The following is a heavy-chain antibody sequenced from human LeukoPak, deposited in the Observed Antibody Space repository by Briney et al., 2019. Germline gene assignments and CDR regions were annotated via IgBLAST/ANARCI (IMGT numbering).Heavy chain of an antibody. CDR3: AKRPSDYGDYVTYFDY. V-gene: IGHV3-30*18. Sequence: GWSLRLSCAASGFSFISYGMHWVRQAPGKGLEWVGVISDDGRNKNYADSVKGRFTISRDSSKDTLYLQMNSLRDEDTAVYYCAKRPSDYGDYVTYFDYWGQGTLVTVSS. D-gene: IGHD4-17*01. J-gene: IGHJ4*02. CDR2: ISDDGRNK. CDR1: GFSFISYG.